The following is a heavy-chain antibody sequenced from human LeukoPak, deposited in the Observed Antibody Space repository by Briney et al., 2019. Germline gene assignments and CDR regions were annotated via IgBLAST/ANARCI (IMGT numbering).Heavy chain of an antibody. D-gene: IGHD3-22*01. CDR3: VTYYYGSSAPKRNY. CDR2: ISHSGST. V-gene: IGHV4-34*01. Sequence: SETLSLTCTVSGGSISNYYWSWIRQPPGKGLEWIGEISHSGSTTYNPSLRSRVTISGDTSKKQFSLKLSCVTAADTAVYYCVTYYYGSSAPKRNYWGQGILVTVSS. J-gene: IGHJ4*02. CDR1: GGSISNYY.